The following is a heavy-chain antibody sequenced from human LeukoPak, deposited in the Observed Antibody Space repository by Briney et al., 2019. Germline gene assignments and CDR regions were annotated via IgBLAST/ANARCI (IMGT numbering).Heavy chain of an antibody. V-gene: IGHV3-9*01. D-gene: IGHD2-15*01. CDR1: GFSFDDYA. Sequence: GGSLRLSCAASGFSFDDYAMHWVRQAPGKCLEWVSGISGNSGSIGYADSVKGRFTISRDNAKNSLYLQMNSLRAEDTALYSCAKYNVDCSGGSCYGGAFDIWGQGTMVTVSS. J-gene: IGHJ3*02. CDR3: AKYNVDCSGGSCYGGAFDI. CDR2: ISGNSGSI.